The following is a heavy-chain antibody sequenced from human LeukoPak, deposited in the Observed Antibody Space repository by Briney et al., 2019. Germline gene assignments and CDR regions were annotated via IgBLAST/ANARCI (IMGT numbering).Heavy chain of an antibody. D-gene: IGHD3-10*01. V-gene: IGHV3-48*04. CDR2: ISSSSTI. J-gene: IGHJ3*02. CDR1: GFTFSYYS. Sequence: PGGSLRLSCAASGFTFSYYSMNWVRQAPGKGLEWVSYISSSSTIYYADSVKGRFTISRDNAKNSLYLQMNSLRAEDTAVYYCARDRGSGSYESAFDIWGQGTMVTVSS. CDR3: ARDRGSGSYESAFDI.